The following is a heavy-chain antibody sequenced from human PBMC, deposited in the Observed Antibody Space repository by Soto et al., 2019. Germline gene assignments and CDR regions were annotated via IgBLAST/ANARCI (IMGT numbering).Heavy chain of an antibody. V-gene: IGHV3-23*01. J-gene: IGHJ3*02. CDR3: YVPPAASADAFDI. D-gene: IGHD2-2*01. Sequence: QSGGSLRLSCAASGFTFSSYAMSWVRQAPGKGLEWVSAISGSGGSTYYADSVKGRFTISRDNSKNTLYLQMNSLRAEDTAVYYCYVPPAASADAFDIWGQGTMVTVSS. CDR2: ISGSGGST. CDR1: GFTFSSYA.